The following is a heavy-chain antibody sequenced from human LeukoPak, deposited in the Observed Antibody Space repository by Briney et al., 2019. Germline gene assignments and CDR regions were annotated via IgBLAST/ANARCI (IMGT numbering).Heavy chain of an antibody. CDR3: ARGVPNYYDSSGYYYFFDY. Sequence: ASVKVSCKASGGTFSSYAISWVRQAPGQGLEWMGWMNPNSGNTGYAQKFQGRVTMTRNTSISTAYMELSSLRSEDTAVYYCARGVPNYYDSSGYYYFFDYLGQGTLVTVSS. J-gene: IGHJ4*02. D-gene: IGHD3-22*01. CDR2: MNPNSGNT. CDR1: GGTFSSYA. V-gene: IGHV1-8*02.